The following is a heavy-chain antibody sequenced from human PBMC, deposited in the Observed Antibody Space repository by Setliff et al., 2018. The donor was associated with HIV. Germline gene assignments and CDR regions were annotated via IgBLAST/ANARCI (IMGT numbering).Heavy chain of an antibody. CDR2: INIKNGNT. D-gene: IGHD3-3*01. Sequence: ASVKVSCKASGYSFTTSGVSWVRQAPGQGLEWMGWINIKNGNTNYGQKLQGRVSMTTDTSTSTAYMELRSLRSDDTAAYYCARESGGVVIKGAYYYYMDVWGKGTTVTVSS. CDR3: ARESGGVVIKGAYYYYMDV. V-gene: IGHV1-18*01. CDR1: GYSFTTSG. J-gene: IGHJ6*03.